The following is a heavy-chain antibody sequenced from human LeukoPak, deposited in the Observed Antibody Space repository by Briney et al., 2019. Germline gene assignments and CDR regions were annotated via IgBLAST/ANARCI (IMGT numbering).Heavy chain of an antibody. CDR1: GGSISSGGYY. D-gene: IGHD5-24*01. V-gene: IGHV4-31*03. CDR3: ARGLRRDGYNIFDY. Sequence: PSQTLSLTCTVSGGSISSGGYYWSWIRQHPGKGLERIGYIYYSGSTYYNPSLKGRVTISVDTSKNQFSLKLSSVTAADTAVYYCARGLRRDGYNIFDYWGQGTLVTVSS. J-gene: IGHJ4*02. CDR2: IYYSGST.